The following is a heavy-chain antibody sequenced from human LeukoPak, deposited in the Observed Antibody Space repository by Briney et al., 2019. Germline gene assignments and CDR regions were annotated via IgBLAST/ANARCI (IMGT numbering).Heavy chain of an antibody. V-gene: IGHV1-8*01. CDR3: ARGQSSSGYYDFWSGYYLVDY. J-gene: IGHJ4*02. CDR2: MNPNSGNK. Sequence: GASVKVSCKASGYTFTSYDINWVRQATGQGLEWMGWMNPNSGNKGYAQKFQGRVTMTRNTSISTAYMELSSLRSEDTAVYYCARGQSSSGYYDFWSGYYLVDYWGQGTLVTVSS. D-gene: IGHD3-3*01. CDR1: GYTFTSYD.